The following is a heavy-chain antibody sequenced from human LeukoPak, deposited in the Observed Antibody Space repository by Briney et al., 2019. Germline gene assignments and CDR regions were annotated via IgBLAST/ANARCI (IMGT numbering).Heavy chain of an antibody. CDR1: GGSISSYY. CDR3: ARDNRDLVGGVIVYYFDY. V-gene: IGHV4-4*07. CDR2: IYTSGST. Sequence: PSETLSLTCTVSGGSISSYYWSWIRQPAGKGLEWIGRIYTSGSTNYNPSLKSRVTTSVDTSKNQFSLKLSSVTAADTAMYYCARDNRDLVGGVIVYYFDYWGQGTLVTVSS. D-gene: IGHD3-16*02. J-gene: IGHJ4*02.